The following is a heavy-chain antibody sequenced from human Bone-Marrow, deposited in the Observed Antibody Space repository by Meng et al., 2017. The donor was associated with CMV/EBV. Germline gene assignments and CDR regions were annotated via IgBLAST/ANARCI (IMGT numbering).Heavy chain of an antibody. CDR3: AKLRESGSSAPSRYYGMDV. V-gene: IGHV3-30*02. Sequence: GGSLRLSCAASGFTFSNYGIHWVRQAPGKGLEWVTFIRYDGGNQYYADSLKGRFTISRDNSKNTVYLRMTSLRVEDTAMYYCAKLRESGSSAPSRYYGMDVWGQGTTVTVSS. J-gene: IGHJ6*02. CDR2: IRYDGGNQ. D-gene: IGHD2-15*01. CDR1: GFTFSNYG.